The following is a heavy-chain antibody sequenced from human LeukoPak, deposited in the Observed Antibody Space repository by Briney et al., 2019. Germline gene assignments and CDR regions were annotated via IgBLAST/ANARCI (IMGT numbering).Heavy chain of an antibody. Sequence: GGSLRLSCGASGFTFNSYSMNWVRQAPGKGLEWVSYISSSTSRIFYADSVKGRFTISRDSARRSLFLQMNSLRDEDTAVYYCARDIHWAFDYWGQGTLVTVSS. CDR2: ISSSTSRI. D-gene: IGHD7-27*01. J-gene: IGHJ4*02. CDR3: ARDIHWAFDY. CDR1: GFTFNSYS. V-gene: IGHV3-48*02.